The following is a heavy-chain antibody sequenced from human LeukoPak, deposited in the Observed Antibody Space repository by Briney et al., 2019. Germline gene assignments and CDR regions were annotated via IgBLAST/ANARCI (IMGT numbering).Heavy chain of an antibody. V-gene: IGHV3-21*01. Sequence: GGSLRLSCAASGFTFSSYAMSWVRQAPGKGLEWVSSISSSSSYIYYADSVKGRFTISRDNAKNSLYLQMNSLRAEDTAVYYCARDVYVARNDWGQGTLVTVSS. D-gene: IGHD2/OR15-2a*01. CDR3: ARDVYVARND. J-gene: IGHJ4*02. CDR1: GFTFSSYA. CDR2: ISSSSSYI.